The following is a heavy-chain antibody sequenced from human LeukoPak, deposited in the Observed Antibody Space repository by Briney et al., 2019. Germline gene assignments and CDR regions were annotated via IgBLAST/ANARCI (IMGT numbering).Heavy chain of an antibody. J-gene: IGHJ3*02. CDR1: GFTFSRYA. CDR2: ISSSGTTI. Sequence: PGGSLRLSCAASGFTFSRYALHWVRQAPGKGLEWVSYISSSGTTIYYADSVKGRFTISRDNAKNSLYLQMNSLRAEDTAVYYCAREEASGALDALDIWGQGTMVTVSS. D-gene: IGHD3-3*01. V-gene: IGHV3-48*03. CDR3: AREEASGALDALDI.